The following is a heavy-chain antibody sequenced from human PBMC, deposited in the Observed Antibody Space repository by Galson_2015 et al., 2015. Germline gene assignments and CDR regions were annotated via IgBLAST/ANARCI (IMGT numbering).Heavy chain of an antibody. D-gene: IGHD4-11*01. V-gene: IGHV1-3*01. J-gene: IGHJ5*02. CDR2: INAGNGNT. Sequence: SVKVSCKASGYTFTSYAMHWVRQAPGQRLEWMGWINAGNGNTKYSQKFQGRVTITRDTSASTAYMELSGLRSEDTAVYYCARDRTVSSWFDPWGQGTLVTVSS. CDR3: ARDRTVSSWFDP. CDR1: GYTFTSYA.